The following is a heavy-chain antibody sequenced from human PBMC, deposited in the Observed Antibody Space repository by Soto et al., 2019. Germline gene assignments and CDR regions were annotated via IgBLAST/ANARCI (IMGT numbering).Heavy chain of an antibody. J-gene: IGHJ6*02. D-gene: IGHD6-13*01. CDR1: GGSISSGGYY. Sequence: SETLSLTCTVSGGSISSGGYYWSWIRQHPGKGLEWIGYIYYSGSTYYNPSLKSRVTISVDTSKNQFSLKLSSVTAADTAVYYRARDLPGRSWYGSYYYYGMDVWGQGTKVTASS. V-gene: IGHV4-31*03. CDR3: ARDLPGRSWYGSYYYYGMDV. CDR2: IYYSGST.